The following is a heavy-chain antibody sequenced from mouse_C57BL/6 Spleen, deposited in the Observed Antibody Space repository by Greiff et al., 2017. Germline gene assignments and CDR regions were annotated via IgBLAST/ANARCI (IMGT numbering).Heavy chain of an antibody. Sequence: QVQLQQPGAELVKPGASVKMSCKASGYTFTSYWITWVKQRPGQGLEWIGDIYPGSGSTNSNEKFKSKATLTVDTSSSTAYMQLSSLTSEDSAVYYCARTGGSVDYAKDYWGQGTSVTVSS. J-gene: IGHJ4*01. D-gene: IGHD1-1*01. V-gene: IGHV1-55*01. CDR2: IYPGSGST. CDR3: ARTGGSVDYAKDY. CDR1: GYTFTSYW.